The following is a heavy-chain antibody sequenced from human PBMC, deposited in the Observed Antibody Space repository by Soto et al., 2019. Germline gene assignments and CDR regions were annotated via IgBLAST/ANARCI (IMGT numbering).Heavy chain of an antibody. Sequence: QVQLVQSGAEVKKPGASVKVSCQASGYTFTSYGISWVRQAPGQGLEWMGWSNAYNGNTNYAQKLQGRVTMASVTATMTAYLEPRPPRSDVTSRLCCALVLPPYDARGQGILGTVAA. V-gene: IGHV1-18*01. D-gene: IGHD3-10*01. CDR1: GYTFTSYG. J-gene: IGHJ4*02. CDR3: ALVLPPYDA. CDR2: SNAYNGNT.